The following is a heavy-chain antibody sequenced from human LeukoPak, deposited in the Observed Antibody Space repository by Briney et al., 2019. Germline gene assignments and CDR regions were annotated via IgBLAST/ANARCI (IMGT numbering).Heavy chain of an antibody. Sequence: GGSLRLSCAASGFTFSGHWMSWVRQAPGKGLEWVANINQGGSDKYYVDSVKGRFTISRDNANNLLYLQMNRLRGEDTAVYYCTRDRSRAEDDWGQGTLVTVSS. CDR1: GFTFSGHW. CDR3: TRDRSRAEDD. J-gene: IGHJ4*02. CDR2: INQGGSDK. V-gene: IGHV3-7*01. D-gene: IGHD1-14*01.